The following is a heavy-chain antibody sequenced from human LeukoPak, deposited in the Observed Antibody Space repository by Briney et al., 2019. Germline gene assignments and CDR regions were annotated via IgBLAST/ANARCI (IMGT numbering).Heavy chain of an antibody. V-gene: IGHV3-23*01. Sequence: GGSLRLSCAAPGFTFSSYAMSWVRQPPGKGLEWVSAISGSGGDTYYADSVEGRLTISRDNAKNSLYLQMNSLRAEDTAVYYCAREVRGLFNYWGQGTLVTVSS. D-gene: IGHD3-10*01. CDR1: GFTFSSYA. CDR3: AREVRGLFNY. CDR2: ISGSGGDT. J-gene: IGHJ4*02.